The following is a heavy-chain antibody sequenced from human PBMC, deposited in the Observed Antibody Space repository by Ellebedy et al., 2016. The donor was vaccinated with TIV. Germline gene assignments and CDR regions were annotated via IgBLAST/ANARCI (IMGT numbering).Heavy chain of an antibody. D-gene: IGHD1-26*01. CDR3: AWYSGSYFDY. J-gene: IGHJ4*02. CDR2: IYPGDSDT. V-gene: IGHV5-51*01. Sequence: GGSLRLSCKGSGYSFTSYWIGWVRQMPGKGLEWMGIIYPGDSDTRYSPSFQGQVTISADKSIGTAYLQWSSLKASDTAMYYCAWYSGSYFDYWGQGTLVTVSS. CDR1: GYSFTSYW.